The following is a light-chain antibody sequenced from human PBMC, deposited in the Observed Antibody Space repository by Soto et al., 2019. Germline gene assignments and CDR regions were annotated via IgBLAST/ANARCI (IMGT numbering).Light chain of an antibody. Sequence: DIQMTQSPSSLSASVGDRXTITCQASQDISNYLNWYQQKPGKAPKLLIYDASNLETGVPSRFSGSGSGTDFTFTISSLQPEDIATYYCQQYDNLPYTFGQGTKLEIK. CDR2: DAS. J-gene: IGKJ2*01. CDR1: QDISNY. V-gene: IGKV1-33*01. CDR3: QQYDNLPYT.